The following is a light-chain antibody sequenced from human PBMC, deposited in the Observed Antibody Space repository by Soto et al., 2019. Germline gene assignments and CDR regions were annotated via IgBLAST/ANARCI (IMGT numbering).Light chain of an antibody. CDR2: GAS. CDR3: HQYDNSPLT. J-gene: IGKJ4*01. V-gene: IGKV3-15*01. CDR1: QSISSN. Sequence: EIVLTQSPATLSVSPGERATLSCRASQSISSNLAWYQQKPGQAPRLLIYGASTRATGIPARFSGSGSGTEFTLTFSSLQSEDFAVYYCHQYDNSPLTFGGGTKVDIK.